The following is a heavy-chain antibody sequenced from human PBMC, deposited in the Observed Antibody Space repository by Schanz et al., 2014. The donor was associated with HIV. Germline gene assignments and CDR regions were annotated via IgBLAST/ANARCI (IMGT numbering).Heavy chain of an antibody. V-gene: IGHV1-69*01. CDR3: ARRRSSWYFDF. CDR1: GGTFSSYS. D-gene: IGHD6-13*01. Sequence: QVQLVQSGAEVKKPGASVKVSCKASGGTFSSYSISWVRQAPGQGLEWMGGIIPLFGTTNYAQKFQGRVTITADESTSTAYMELSSLRSEDTAVYYCARRRSSWYFDFWGQGTLVTVSS. CDR2: IIPLFGTT. J-gene: IGHJ4*02.